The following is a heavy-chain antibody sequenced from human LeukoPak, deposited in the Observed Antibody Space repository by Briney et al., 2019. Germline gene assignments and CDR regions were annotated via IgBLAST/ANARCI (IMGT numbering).Heavy chain of an antibody. V-gene: IGHV3-20*04. CDR1: GFTFDDYG. CDR2: INWNGGST. J-gene: IGHJ4*02. CDR3: ARSMATINRGGVYFDY. Sequence: PGGSLRLSCAAPGFTFDDYGMSWVRQAPGKGLEWVSGINWNGGSTGYADSVKGRFTISRDNAKNSLYLQMNSLRAEDTALYYCARSMATINRGGVYFDYWGQGTLVTVSS. D-gene: IGHD5-24*01.